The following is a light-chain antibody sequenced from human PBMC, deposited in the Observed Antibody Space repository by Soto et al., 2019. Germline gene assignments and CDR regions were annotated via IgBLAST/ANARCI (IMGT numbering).Light chain of an antibody. Sequence: QSVLTQSPSASGTPGQTVTISCSGSSSNIGSNTMNWYQQFPGTAPKLFIYSDDQRPSGVPDRFSGSRSGTSASLTISGLQSEDEADYVCSTWDDALNGVVFGGGTQLTVL. V-gene: IGLV1-44*01. CDR3: STWDDALNGVV. CDR2: SDD. CDR1: SSNIGSNT. J-gene: IGLJ2*01.